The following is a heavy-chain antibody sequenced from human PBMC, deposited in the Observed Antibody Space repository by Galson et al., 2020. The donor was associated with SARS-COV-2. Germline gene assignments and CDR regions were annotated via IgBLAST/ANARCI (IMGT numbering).Heavy chain of an antibody. CDR2: INSDGSST. CDR3: ARVGWGYYDSSGYYIAGAFDI. J-gene: IGHJ3*02. D-gene: IGHD3-22*01. V-gene: IGHV3-74*01. Sequence: GGSLRLSCAASGFTFSSYWMHWVRQAPGKGLVWVSRINSDGSSTSYADSVNGRFTISRDNAKNTLYLQMNSLRAEDTAVYYCARVGWGYYDSSGYYIAGAFDIWGQGTMVTVSS. CDR1: GFTFSSYW.